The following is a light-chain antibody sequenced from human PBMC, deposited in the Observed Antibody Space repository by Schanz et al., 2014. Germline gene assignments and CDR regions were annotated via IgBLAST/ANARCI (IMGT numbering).Light chain of an antibody. Sequence: EIVLTQSPGTLSLSPGERATLSCRASQSVSSSYLAWYQQKPGQAPRLLIYGASSRATGIPDRFSGSGSGTDFTLTISRLEPDDFATYYCQQYNSYSLTFGGGTKVEIK. CDR3: QQYNSYSLT. V-gene: IGKV3-20*01. CDR1: QSVSSSY. CDR2: GAS. J-gene: IGKJ4*01.